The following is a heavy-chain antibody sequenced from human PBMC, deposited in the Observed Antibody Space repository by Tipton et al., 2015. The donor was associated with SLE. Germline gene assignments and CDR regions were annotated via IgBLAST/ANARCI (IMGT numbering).Heavy chain of an antibody. D-gene: IGHD1-20*01. Sequence: SLRLSCAASGFTFSSYSMNWVRQAPGKGLEWVSSISSSSSYIYYADSVKGRFTISRDNSKNTLYLQMNSLRAEDTAVYYCAKALNWNDVWYFDYWGQGTLVTVSS. CDR2: ISSSSSYI. J-gene: IGHJ4*02. V-gene: IGHV3-21*04. CDR1: GFTFSSYS. CDR3: AKALNWNDVWYFDY.